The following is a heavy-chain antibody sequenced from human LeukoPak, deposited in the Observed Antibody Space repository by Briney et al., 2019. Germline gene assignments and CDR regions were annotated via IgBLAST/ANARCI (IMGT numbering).Heavy chain of an antibody. CDR1: GFTFSSYW. Sequence: PGGSLRLSCAASGFTFSSYWMSWVRQAPGKGLEWVANIKQDGSEKYYVDSVKGRFTISRDNAKNSLYLQMNSLRAEDTAVYYCARGVRRGPQYYFDYWGQGRLVTVSS. D-gene: IGHD4-11*01. V-gene: IGHV3-7*01. CDR2: IKQDGSEK. J-gene: IGHJ4*01. CDR3: ARGVRRGPQYYFDY.